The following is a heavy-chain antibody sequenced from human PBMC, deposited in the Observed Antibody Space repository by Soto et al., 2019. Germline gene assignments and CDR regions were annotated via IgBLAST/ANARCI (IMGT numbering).Heavy chain of an antibody. Sequence: KTSETLSLTCAVSGYSISSGYYWGWIRQPPGKGLEWIGSIYHSGSTYYNPSLKSRVTISVDTSKNQFSLKLSSVTAADTAVYYCARFRPTVTTSAIFYWGQGTLVTVSS. CDR3: ARFRPTVTTSAIFY. CDR2: IYHSGST. D-gene: IGHD4-17*01. J-gene: IGHJ4*02. CDR1: GYSISSGYY. V-gene: IGHV4-38-2*01.